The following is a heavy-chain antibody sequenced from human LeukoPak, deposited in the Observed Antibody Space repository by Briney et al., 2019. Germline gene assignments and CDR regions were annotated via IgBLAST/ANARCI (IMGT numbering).Heavy chain of an antibody. CDR2: ISGSGGST. V-gene: IGHV3-23*01. CDR3: AKWPAAMPFTFDY. J-gene: IGHJ4*02. CDR1: GFTFSSSA. D-gene: IGHD2-2*01. Sequence: PGGSLRLSSAASGFTFSSSAMSWVRQAPGKGLEWVSGISGSGGSTHYADSVKGRFTISRDNSKNTLYLQMNSLRAEDTAIYYCAKWPAAMPFTFDYWGQGALVTVSS.